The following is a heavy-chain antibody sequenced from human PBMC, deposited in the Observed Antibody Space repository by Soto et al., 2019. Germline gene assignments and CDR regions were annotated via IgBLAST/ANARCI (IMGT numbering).Heavy chain of an antibody. Sequence: QVQLVQSGAEVKKPGASVKVSCKASGYTFTSYDINWVRQATGQGLEWMGWMNPNSGNTGYAQKFQGRVTMTRNTSISTAYMELSSLRSEDTALYYCARGRCSSTSCYEGRDYWGQGTLVTVSS. CDR2: MNPNSGNT. J-gene: IGHJ4*02. D-gene: IGHD2-2*01. V-gene: IGHV1-8*01. CDR1: GYTFTSYD. CDR3: ARGRCSSTSCYEGRDY.